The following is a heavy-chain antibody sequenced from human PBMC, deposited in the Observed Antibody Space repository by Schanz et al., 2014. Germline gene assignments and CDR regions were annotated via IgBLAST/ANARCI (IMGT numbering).Heavy chain of an antibody. D-gene: IGHD2-8*01. Sequence: QVQLQESGPGLVKPSETLSLTCTVSGGSISGYYWSWIRQPAGKGLEWIGRFYNSVSTDYNSSLKSRVTMSVDTSNNQFSLTLNSVTAADTAVYYCARGPNTLVKSPFEFWGQGIMVTVSS. V-gene: IGHV4-4*07. CDR3: ARGPNTLVKSPFEF. CDR2: FYNSVST. J-gene: IGHJ4*02. CDR1: GGSISGYY.